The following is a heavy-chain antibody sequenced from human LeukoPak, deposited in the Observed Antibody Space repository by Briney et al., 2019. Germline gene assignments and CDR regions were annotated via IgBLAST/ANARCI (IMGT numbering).Heavy chain of an antibody. D-gene: IGHD5-12*01. Sequence: ASVKVSCKASGYTFTSYDINWVRQATGQGLEWMGWMNPNSGNTGYAQKFQGRVTMTRNTSISTAYMELSSLRSEDTAEYYCARARPGPDYLDDDYWGQGTLVTVSS. J-gene: IGHJ4*02. CDR3: ARARPGPDYLDDDY. CDR1: GYTFTSYD. CDR2: MNPNSGNT. V-gene: IGHV1-8*01.